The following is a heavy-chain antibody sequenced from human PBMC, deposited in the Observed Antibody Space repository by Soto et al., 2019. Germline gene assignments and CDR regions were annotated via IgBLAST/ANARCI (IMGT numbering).Heavy chain of an antibody. CDR1: GGSISSGDYY. CDR2: IYYSGST. J-gene: IGHJ6*02. CDR3: ARAEMAGLPYGMDV. D-gene: IGHD5-18*01. Sequence: LCGGSISSGDYYWSWIRQPPGKGLEWIGYIYYSGSTYYYPSLKSRVTISVDTSKNQFSLKLSSVTAADTAVYYCARAEMAGLPYGMDVWGQGTTVTVSS. V-gene: IGHV4-30-4*01.